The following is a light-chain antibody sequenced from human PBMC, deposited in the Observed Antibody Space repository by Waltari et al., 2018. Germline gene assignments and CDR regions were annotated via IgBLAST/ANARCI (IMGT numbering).Light chain of an antibody. CDR3: QQYNSNSRT. CDR1: QSIRNW. CDR2: KAS. Sequence: DIQMTQSTSTLSASVGDRVPITCRASQSIRNWLAWYQQKPGKAPNLLIYKASTLESGVPSRFSGSGSGTEFTLTISSLQPDDFATYYCQQYNSNSRTFGQGTKLEIK. J-gene: IGKJ2*01. V-gene: IGKV1-5*03.